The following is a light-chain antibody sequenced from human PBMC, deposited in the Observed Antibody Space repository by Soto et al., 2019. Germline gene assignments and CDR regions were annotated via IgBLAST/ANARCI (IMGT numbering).Light chain of an antibody. J-gene: IGLJ2*01. V-gene: IGLV2-14*01. CDR3: SSYTSRSTLVV. CDR1: SGDVGGYDY. Sequence: QSALTQPASVSGSPGQSITISCTGTSGDVGGYDYVSWYQQHPGKAPKLMIYEVSNRPSGVSNRFSGSKSGNTASLTISGLQAEDEGDYYCSSYTSRSTLVVFGGGTKLTVL. CDR2: EVS.